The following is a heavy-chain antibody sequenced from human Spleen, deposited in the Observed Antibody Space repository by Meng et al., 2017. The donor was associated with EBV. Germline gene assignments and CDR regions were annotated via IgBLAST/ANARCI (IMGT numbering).Heavy chain of an antibody. CDR3: AKTPPVAGTDY. Sequence: EVHLLGAGGGLVQPGWSLRLSCAASGLTFTTYAMSWVRQAPGKGLEWVSGISGSGDSTHYADSVKGRFTVSRDNSKNTLYLQMNSLRAEDTAVYYCAKTPPVAGTDYWGQGTLVTVSS. CDR2: ISGSGDST. V-gene: IGHV3-23*01. D-gene: IGHD6-19*01. CDR1: GLTFTTYA. J-gene: IGHJ4*02.